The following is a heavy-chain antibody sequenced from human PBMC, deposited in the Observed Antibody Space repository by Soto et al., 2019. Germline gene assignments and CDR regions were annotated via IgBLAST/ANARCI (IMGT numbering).Heavy chain of an antibody. Sequence: QAQLAESGGGVVQPGRSLRLSCAASRFTFSNCGMHWVRQAPGKGLEWVAVIYYDGSIKYYADSVEGRFTISRDNSKNTLYLQMNSLRAEDTALYYCARGPPISSNWYWYIDLWGRGTLVTVST. CDR2: IYYDGSIK. D-gene: IGHD2-2*01. J-gene: IGHJ2*01. CDR3: ARGPPISSNWYWYIDL. CDR1: RFTFSNCG. V-gene: IGHV3-33*01.